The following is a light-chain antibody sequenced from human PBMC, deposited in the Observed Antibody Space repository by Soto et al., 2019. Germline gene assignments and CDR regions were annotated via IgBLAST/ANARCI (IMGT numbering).Light chain of an antibody. CDR1: SSDVGGNNY. V-gene: IGLV2-14*03. CDR2: SVS. Sequence: QSALTQPASVSGSPGQSIAISCTGTSSDVGGNNYVSWYQHHPGKAPKLMIYSVSYRPSGVSDRFSGSKSANTASLTISGLQAEDEADYYCSSFTTSSTVIFGGGPTLTVL. CDR3: SSFTTSSTVI. J-gene: IGLJ2*01.